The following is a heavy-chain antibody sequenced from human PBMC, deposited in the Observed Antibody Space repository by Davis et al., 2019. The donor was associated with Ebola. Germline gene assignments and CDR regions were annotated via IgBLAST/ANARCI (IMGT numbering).Heavy chain of an antibody. Sequence: PSETLSLTCTVSGVSISRHYWSWIRQPPGKRREWIGSIFYTGSAYYNSSLASRATISVDTSKNQFSLKLTSVTDADTAMYYCSARGSSVWGQGALVTVSS. V-gene: IGHV4-59*03. D-gene: IGHD3-10*01. J-gene: IGHJ4*02. CDR1: GVSISRHY. CDR3: SARGSSV. CDR2: IFYTGSA.